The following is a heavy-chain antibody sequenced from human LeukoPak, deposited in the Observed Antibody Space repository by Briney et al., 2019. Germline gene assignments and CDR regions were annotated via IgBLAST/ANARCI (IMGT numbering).Heavy chain of an antibody. CDR2: ISSNGGST. V-gene: IGHV3-64*01. J-gene: IGHJ4*02. Sequence: GGSLRLSCAASGFTFSSYAMHWVRQAPGKGLEYVSAISSNGGSTYYANSVKGRFTISRDNSKNTLYLQMGSLRAEDMAVYYCARDSGSYYAFDYWGQGTLVTVSS. CDR1: GFTFSSYA. CDR3: ARDSGSYYAFDY. D-gene: IGHD1-26*01.